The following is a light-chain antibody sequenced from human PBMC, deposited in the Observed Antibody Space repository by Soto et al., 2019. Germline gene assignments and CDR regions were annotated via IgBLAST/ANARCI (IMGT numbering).Light chain of an antibody. CDR3: HQYDTVPYA. CDR2: AAS. V-gene: IGKV1-39*01. CDR1: QSVTTY. Sequence: DIQLTQSPSSLSASVGDRVTITCRASQSVTTYLNWYQQKPGKAPKLLISAASSLRDGVPSRFSGSGSGTVFTLTINSLHPEDVATYYCHQYDTVPYAFGPGTKVDLK. J-gene: IGKJ3*01.